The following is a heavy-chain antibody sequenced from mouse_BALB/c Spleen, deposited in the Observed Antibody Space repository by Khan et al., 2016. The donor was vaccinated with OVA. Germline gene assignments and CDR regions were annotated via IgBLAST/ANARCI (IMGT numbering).Heavy chain of an antibody. CDR2: ISGDSNTI. Sequence: VQLKESGGGLVQPGGSRKLSCAASGFTFSSYGMPWVRQAPERGLEWVAYISGDSNTIYYADTVKGRFTISRDNPRNTLFLQMTSLMSEDTAMYYCATSYFYGYYFDYWGPGTTLTVSS. CDR3: ATSYFYGYYFDY. CDR1: GFTFSSYG. J-gene: IGHJ2*01. V-gene: IGHV5-17*02. D-gene: IGHD1-1*01.